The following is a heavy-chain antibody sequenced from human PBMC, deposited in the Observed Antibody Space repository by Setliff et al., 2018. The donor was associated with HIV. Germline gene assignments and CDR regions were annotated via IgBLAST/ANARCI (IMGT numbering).Heavy chain of an antibody. CDR1: GFTVSSNY. J-gene: IGHJ4*02. CDR2: IYSGGTT. Sequence: PGGSLRLSCAASGFTVSSNYMNWVRQAPGKGLEWVSIIYSGGTTYYADSVKGRFTISRDNSKNTLYLQMNSLRVEDTAVYHCARICGGSKCSVGHWGQGTLVTVSS. CDR3: ARICGGSKCSVGH. D-gene: IGHD2-15*01. V-gene: IGHV3-53*01.